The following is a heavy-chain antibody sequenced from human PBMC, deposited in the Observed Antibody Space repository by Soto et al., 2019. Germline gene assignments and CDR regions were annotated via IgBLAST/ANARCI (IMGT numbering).Heavy chain of an antibody. CDR3: AKDRAPLGPPRFLGGLPGILTGYSDY. D-gene: IGHD3-9*01. Sequence: PGGSLRLSCAASGFTFSIYAMSWVRQAPGKGLEWVSAISGSGGSTYYADSVKGRFTISRDNSKNTLYLQMNSLRAEDTAVYYCAKDRAPLGPPRFLGGLPGILTGYSDYWGQGTLVTVSS. CDR1: GFTFSIYA. V-gene: IGHV3-23*01. CDR2: ISGSGGST. J-gene: IGHJ4*02.